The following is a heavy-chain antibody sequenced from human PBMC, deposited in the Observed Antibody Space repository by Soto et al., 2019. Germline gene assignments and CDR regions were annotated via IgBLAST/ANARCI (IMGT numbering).Heavy chain of an antibody. Sequence: QVQLVQSGAEVKKPGSSVKVSCKASGGTFSSYTISWVRQAPGQGLEWMGRIIPIRGIANYAQKFQGRVTITADKSTSTAYMELSSLRSEDTAVYYCAREDLGYCSGGSCLNPLAVWGKGTTVTVSS. CDR2: IIPIRGIA. V-gene: IGHV1-69*08. CDR3: AREDLGYCSGGSCLNPLAV. D-gene: IGHD2-15*01. J-gene: IGHJ6*04. CDR1: GGTFSSYT.